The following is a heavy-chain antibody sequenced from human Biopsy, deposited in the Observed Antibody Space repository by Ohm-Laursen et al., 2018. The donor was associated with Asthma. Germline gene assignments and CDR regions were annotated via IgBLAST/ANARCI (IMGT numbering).Heavy chain of an antibody. Sequence: SVKVSCKSLGGTFNTYVIGWVRQAPGQGLEWMGGINSVFGTTTYPQKFEDRVTITADDSTSTVYMELSSLRSEDTAVYYCARKAGSCISRTCYSLDFWGQGTLVTVSS. J-gene: IGHJ4*02. CDR3: ARKAGSCISRTCYSLDF. CDR1: GGTFNTYV. D-gene: IGHD2-2*01. CDR2: INSVFGTT. V-gene: IGHV1-69*13.